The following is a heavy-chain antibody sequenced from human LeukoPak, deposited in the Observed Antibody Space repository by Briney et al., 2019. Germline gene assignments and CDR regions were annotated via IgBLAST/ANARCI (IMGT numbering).Heavy chain of an antibody. CDR3: ARGVDILTGCTFDY. J-gene: IGHJ4*02. CDR2: IYYSGST. CDR1: GGSISSSSYY. Sequence: PSETLSLTCTVSGGSISSSSYYWGWIRQPPGKGLEWIGSIYYSGSTYYNPSLKSRVTISVDTSKNQFSLRLSSVTAADTAVYYCARGVDILTGCTFDYWGQGTLVTVSS. V-gene: IGHV4-39*07. D-gene: IGHD3-9*01.